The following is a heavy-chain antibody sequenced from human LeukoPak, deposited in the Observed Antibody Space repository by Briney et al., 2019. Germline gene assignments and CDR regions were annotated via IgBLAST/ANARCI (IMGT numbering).Heavy chain of an antibody. CDR1: GYTFTSYD. D-gene: IGHD4-17*01. Sequence: GASVKVSCKASGYTFTSYDINWVRQATRQGREWMGGIIPIFGTANYAQKFQGRVTITADKSTSTAYMELSSLRSEDTAVYYCARDSYGDYDDWGQGTLVTVSS. CDR2: IIPIFGTA. J-gene: IGHJ4*02. CDR3: ARDSYGDYDD. V-gene: IGHV1-69*06.